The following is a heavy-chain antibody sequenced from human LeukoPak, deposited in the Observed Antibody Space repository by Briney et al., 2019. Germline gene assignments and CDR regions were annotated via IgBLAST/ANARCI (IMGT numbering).Heavy chain of an antibody. Sequence: GASVKVSCKASGYTFTGYYMHWVRQAPGQGLEWMGWINPNSGGTNYAQKFQGRVTMTRDTSISTAYMELSRLRSDDTAVYYCARGMVRGGNVDAFDIWGQGTMVTVSS. CDR1: GYTFTGYY. V-gene: IGHV1-2*02. CDR2: INPNSGGT. CDR3: ARGMVRGGNVDAFDI. J-gene: IGHJ3*02. D-gene: IGHD3-10*01.